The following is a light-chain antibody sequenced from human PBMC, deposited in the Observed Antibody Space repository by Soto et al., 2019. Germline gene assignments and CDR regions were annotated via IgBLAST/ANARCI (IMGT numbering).Light chain of an antibody. CDR3: QQRSNWPVT. Sequence: EIVLTQSPATLSLSPGERATLSSRASQSVSSYLAWYQQKPGQAPRLLIYDASNRATGIPARFSGSGSGTDFTLTISSLEPEDFAVYYCQQRSNWPVTFGQGTKVEIK. CDR2: DAS. J-gene: IGKJ1*01. V-gene: IGKV3-11*01. CDR1: QSVSSY.